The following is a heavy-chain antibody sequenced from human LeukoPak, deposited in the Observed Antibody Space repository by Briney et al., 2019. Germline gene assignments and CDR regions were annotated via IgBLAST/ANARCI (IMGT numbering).Heavy chain of an antibody. J-gene: IGHJ3*02. Sequence: PGGSLRLSCAASGFSFRNSWMAWVRQAPGKGLEWVALINEDESAKYYVYSVKGRFTISIDNAKNSLFLQMNSLRDGDTAMYYCARGVNRAYDIWGHGTMVTVSS. D-gene: IGHD2-8*01. V-gene: IGHV3-7*01. CDR3: ARGVNRAYDI. CDR2: INEDESAK. CDR1: GFSFRNSW.